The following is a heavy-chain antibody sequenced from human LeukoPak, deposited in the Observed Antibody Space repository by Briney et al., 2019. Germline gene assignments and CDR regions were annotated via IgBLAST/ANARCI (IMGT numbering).Heavy chain of an antibody. CDR2: ISWNSGTI. Sequence: PGGSLRLSCAASGFTFSSYEMNWVRQAPGKGLEWVSGISWNSGTIYYADSVKGRFTISRDDAKNSLYLQMNSLRAEDTALYYCAKRSAAGTVGYFDYWGQGTLVTVSS. CDR1: GFTFSSYE. D-gene: IGHD6-13*01. J-gene: IGHJ4*02. V-gene: IGHV3-9*01. CDR3: AKRSAAGTVGYFDY.